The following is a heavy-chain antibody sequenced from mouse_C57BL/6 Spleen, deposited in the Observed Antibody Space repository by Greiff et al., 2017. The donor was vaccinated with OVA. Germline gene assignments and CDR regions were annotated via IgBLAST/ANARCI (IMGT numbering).Heavy chain of an antibody. CDR2: IDPSDSYT. CDR1: GYTFTSYW. J-gene: IGHJ2*01. Sequence: VQLQQPGAELVMPGASVKLSCKASGYTFTSYWMHWVKQRPGQGLEWIGEIDPSDSYTNYNQKFKGKSTLTVDKSSSTAYMQLSSLTSEDSAVYYCARGVWLRLGVDYWGQGTTLTVSS. V-gene: IGHV1-69*01. CDR3: ARGVWLRLGVDY. D-gene: IGHD2-2*01.